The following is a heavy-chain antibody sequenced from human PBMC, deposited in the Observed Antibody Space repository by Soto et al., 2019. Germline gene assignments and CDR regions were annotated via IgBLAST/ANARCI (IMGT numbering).Heavy chain of an antibody. D-gene: IGHD5-18*01. J-gene: IGHJ4*02. CDR3: ARMIQGYPIDY. CDR2: IFSNDEK. V-gene: IGHV2-26*01. CDR1: GFSLSNARMG. Sequence: QVTLKESGPVLVKPIETLTLTCTVSGFSLSNARMGVSWIRQPPGKALEWLAHIFSNDEKSYSTSLKSRLTISKDTSKSQVVLTMTNMDPVDTATYYCARMIQGYPIDYWGQGTLVTVSS.